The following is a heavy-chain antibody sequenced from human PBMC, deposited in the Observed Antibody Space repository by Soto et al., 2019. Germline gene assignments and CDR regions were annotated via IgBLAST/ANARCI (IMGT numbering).Heavy chain of an antibody. D-gene: IGHD3-16*01. CDR1: GDSVSGNSAA. V-gene: IGHV6-1*01. CDR2: TYYRSKWYN. CDR3: AREFPYYESSDSYFDY. J-gene: IGHJ4*02. Sequence: PSQTLSLTCAISGDSVSGNSAAWNWIRQSPSRGLEWLGRTYYRSKWYNDYAVSVKSRITVTPATSKNPFSLHLNSVTPEDTAVNYCAREFPYYESSDSYFDYWGQGALVTVSS.